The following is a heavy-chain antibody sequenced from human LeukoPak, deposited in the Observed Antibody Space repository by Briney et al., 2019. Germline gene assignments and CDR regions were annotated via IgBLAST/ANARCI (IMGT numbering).Heavy chain of an antibody. J-gene: IGHJ4*02. CDR3: ARHLDWTFDW. CDR2: IKYDGSEK. V-gene: IGHV3-7*01. D-gene: IGHD3/OR15-3a*01. Sequence: QPGGSLRLSCTASGFTFSSYWMTWVCQAPGKGLEWMANIKYDGSEKYYVDSVKGRFTISRDNAKNSLYLQVNSLRAEDTAVYYCARHLDWTFDWWGQGTLVTVSS. CDR1: GFTFSSYW.